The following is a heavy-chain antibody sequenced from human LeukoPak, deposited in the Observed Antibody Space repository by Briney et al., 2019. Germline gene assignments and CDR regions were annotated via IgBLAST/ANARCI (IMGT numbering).Heavy chain of an antibody. CDR1: GYTFTSYD. D-gene: IGHD3-10*01. Sequence: VASVKVSCKASGYTFTSYDINWVRQATGQGLEWMGWMNPNSGNTGYAQNLQGRVTMTTDTSTSTAYMELRSLRSDDTAVYYCARDRVLWFGEFPIDYWGQGTLVTVSS. CDR2: MNPNSGNT. V-gene: IGHV1-8*02. J-gene: IGHJ4*02. CDR3: ARDRVLWFGEFPIDY.